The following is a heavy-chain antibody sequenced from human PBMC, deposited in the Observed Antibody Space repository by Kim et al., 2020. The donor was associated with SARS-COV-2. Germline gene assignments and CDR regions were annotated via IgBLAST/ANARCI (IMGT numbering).Heavy chain of an antibody. D-gene: IGHD3-3*01. CDR3: ARDRGRYRFLEWLFDI. CDR2: ISSFDTST. J-gene: IGHJ3*02. Sequence: GGSLRLSCAASGFTFSSFAMSWVRQAPGKGLEWVSCISSFDTSTYYADSVKGRFSISRDNSKNTLYLQINSLRAEDSAVYYCARDRGRYRFLEWLFDIWGQGTRVTVSS. CDR1: GFTFSSFA. V-gene: IGHV3-23*01.